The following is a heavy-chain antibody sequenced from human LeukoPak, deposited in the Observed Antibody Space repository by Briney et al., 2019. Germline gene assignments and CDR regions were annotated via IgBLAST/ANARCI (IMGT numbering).Heavy chain of an antibody. V-gene: IGHV3-23*01. CDR1: GFTLRSYA. Sequence: GGSLRLSCAASGFTLRSYAMSWVRQAPGKGLEWVSLIGGGGGSTKYADSVKGRFTISRDDSENTLYLQMNSLRAEDTAVYYCASWSPVEYWGQGTLVTVSS. CDR2: IGGGGGST. D-gene: IGHD3-3*01. J-gene: IGHJ4*02. CDR3: ASWSPVEY.